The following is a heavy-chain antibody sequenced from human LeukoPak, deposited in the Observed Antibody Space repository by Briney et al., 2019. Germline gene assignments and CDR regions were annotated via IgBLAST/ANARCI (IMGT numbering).Heavy chain of an antibody. D-gene: IGHD5-12*01. CDR2: ISYDGSNK. J-gene: IGHJ4*02. Sequence: GGSLRLSCAASGFTLSSYGMHWVRQAPGKGLEWVAVISYDGSNKYYADSVKGRFTISRDNSKNTLYLQMNSLRAEDTAVYYCAKLVATIDVDYWGQGTLVTVSS. V-gene: IGHV3-30*18. CDR1: GFTLSSYG. CDR3: AKLVATIDVDY.